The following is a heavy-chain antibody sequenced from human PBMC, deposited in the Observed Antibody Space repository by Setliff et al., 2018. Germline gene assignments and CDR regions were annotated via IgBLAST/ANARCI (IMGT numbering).Heavy chain of an antibody. J-gene: IGHJ4*02. CDR1: GGSISSGSYY. D-gene: IGHD3-10*01. V-gene: IGHV4-39*01. CDR2: MYYSGST. CDR3: ARHLLVQGTYHFDY. Sequence: ASETLSLTCSVSGGSISSGSYYWGWIRQSPGKGLEWIGSMYYSGSTYYNPSLKGRVTLSVDTTKNQFSLKLTSMTAADTAVYFCARHLLVQGTYHFDYWDQGSPVTVS.